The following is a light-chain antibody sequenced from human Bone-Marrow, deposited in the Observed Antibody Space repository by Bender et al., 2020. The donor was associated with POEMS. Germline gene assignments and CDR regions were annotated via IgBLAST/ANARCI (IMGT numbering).Light chain of an antibody. CDR2: EGT. J-gene: IGLJ3*02. V-gene: IGLV2-23*01. Sequence: QSALTQPASVSGSPGQSITISCTGTSSDVGTYNLVSWYQQHSGKAPKLMIYEGTQRPSGVSNRFSGSKSGNTASLTISGLQAEDEGDYYCCSFAHSSTWVVGGETELNIL. CDR3: CSFAHSSTWV. CDR1: SSDVGTYNL.